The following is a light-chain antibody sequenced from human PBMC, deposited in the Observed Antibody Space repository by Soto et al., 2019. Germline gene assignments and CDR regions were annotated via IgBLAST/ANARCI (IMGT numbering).Light chain of an antibody. CDR3: MQALQTPYT. J-gene: IGKJ2*01. Sequence: DIVMTQSPLSLPVTPGEPASISCRSSQSLLHSNGYNYLDWYLQKAGQSPQLLIYLGSNRASGVPDRFSGSGSGTDFTLEISRVEAEDVGVYYCMQALQTPYTFGQGTKVDIK. CDR1: QSLLHSNGYNY. CDR2: LGS. V-gene: IGKV2-28*01.